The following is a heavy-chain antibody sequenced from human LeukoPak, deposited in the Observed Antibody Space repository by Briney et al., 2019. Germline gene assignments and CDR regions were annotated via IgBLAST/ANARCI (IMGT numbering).Heavy chain of an antibody. CDR2: VSDGSTPT. CDR1: GFTFSGHS. CDR3: ARNKRATQYYFDY. V-gene: IGHV3-48*04. Sequence: PGGSLRLSCAASGFTFSGHSMNWVRQAPGRGLEWVAFVSDGSTPTYYADSVRGRFTISRDNAENSLYLQMNSLRAEDTAVYYWARNKRATQYYFDYWGQGTLVTVSS. J-gene: IGHJ4*02.